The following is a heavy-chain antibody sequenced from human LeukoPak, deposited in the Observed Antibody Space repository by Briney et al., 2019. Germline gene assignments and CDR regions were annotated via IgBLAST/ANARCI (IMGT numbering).Heavy chain of an antibody. Sequence: SETLSLTCTVSGGYISNYYWGWIRQPPGKGLEWIGYIYYSGSTNYSPSLKSRVTISIDTSKTQFSLRLSFVTAADTAVYYCARQNPYYFDSSGYVVVFDNWGQGTLVTVSS. J-gene: IGHJ4*02. CDR2: IYYSGST. D-gene: IGHD3-22*01. CDR3: ARQNPYYFDSSGYVVVFDN. CDR1: GGYISNYY. V-gene: IGHV4-59*08.